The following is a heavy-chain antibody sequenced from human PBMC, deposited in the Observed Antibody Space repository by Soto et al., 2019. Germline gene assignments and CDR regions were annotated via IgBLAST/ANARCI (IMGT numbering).Heavy chain of an antibody. CDR1: GGSISSYY. V-gene: IGHV4-59*08. J-gene: IGHJ4*02. CDR2: IYYSGST. D-gene: IGHD3-9*01. CDR3: ARHGYDSEGH. Sequence: SETLSLTCTVSGGSISSYYWSWIRQPPGKGLEWIGYIYYSGSTNYNPSLKSRVTISVDTSKNQFSLKLSSVTAADTAVYYCARHGYDSEGHWGQGTLVTISS.